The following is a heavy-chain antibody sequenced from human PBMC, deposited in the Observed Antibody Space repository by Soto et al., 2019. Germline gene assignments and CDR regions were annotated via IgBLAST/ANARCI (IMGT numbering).Heavy chain of an antibody. J-gene: IGHJ6*02. Sequence: SVKVSCKASGGTFSSYAISWVRQAPGQGLEWMGGIIPIFGTANYAQKFQGRVTITADESTSAAYMELSSLRSEDTAVYYCARVKGNRGYYYYGMDVWGQGTTVTVSS. D-gene: IGHD3-10*01. CDR3: ARVKGNRGYYYYGMDV. V-gene: IGHV1-69*13. CDR1: GGTFSSYA. CDR2: IIPIFGTA.